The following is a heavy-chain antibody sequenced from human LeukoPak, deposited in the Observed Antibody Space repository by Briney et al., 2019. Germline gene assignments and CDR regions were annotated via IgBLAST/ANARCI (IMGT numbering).Heavy chain of an antibody. CDR2: IYYSGST. J-gene: IGHJ4*02. V-gene: IGHV4-39*01. D-gene: IGHD3-3*01. CDR1: GGSISSSSYY. CDR3: ASLYYDFWSGYSDY. Sequence: SSETLSLTCTVSGGSISSSSYYWGWIRQPPGKGLGWIGSIYYSGSTYYNPSLKSRVTISVDTSKNQFSLKLSSVTAADTAVYYCASLYYDFWSGYSDYWGQGTLVTVSS.